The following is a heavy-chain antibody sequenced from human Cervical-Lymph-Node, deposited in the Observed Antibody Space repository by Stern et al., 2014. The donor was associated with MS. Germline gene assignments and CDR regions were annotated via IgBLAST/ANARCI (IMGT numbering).Heavy chain of an antibody. Sequence: EVQLVESGGKLVQPGGSLRLSCAASGLIFSSYAMTWVRQAPGKGLEWVSYMSGSRSSIFYADSVTGRFTISRDNAKNSLFLQMNSLRPEDTALYHFARVTGAGRLDYGGLGTLVTVSS. CDR3: ARVTGAGRLDY. D-gene: IGHD3-10*01. J-gene: IGHJ4*02. CDR1: GLIFSSYA. V-gene: IGHV3-48*01. CDR2: MSGSRSSI.